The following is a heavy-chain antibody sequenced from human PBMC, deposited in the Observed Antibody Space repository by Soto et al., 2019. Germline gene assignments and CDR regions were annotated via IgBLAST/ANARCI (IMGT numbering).Heavy chain of an antibody. V-gene: IGHV3-30*19. D-gene: IGHD3-16*01. CDR2: TSYDGNNK. CDR1: GFRFKSFV. Sequence: QVQLVESGGGVVQPGASLRLSCAASGFRFKSFVMHWVRQAPGKGLEWVAFTSYDGNNKDYGDSVKGRFTVSRDNSQNSLHLQMDFLRPEDTALYYCARWGTAGGFELWGQGTLVSVS. CDR3: ARWGTAGGFEL. J-gene: IGHJ4*02.